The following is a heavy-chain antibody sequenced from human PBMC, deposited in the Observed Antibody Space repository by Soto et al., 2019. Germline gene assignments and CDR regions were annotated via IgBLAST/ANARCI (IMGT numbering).Heavy chain of an antibody. V-gene: IGHV4-30-4*01. D-gene: IGHD3-3*01. CDR1: GGSISSGDYY. J-gene: IGHJ6*02. Sequence: QVQLQESGPGLVKPSQTLSLTCTVSGGSISSGDYYWSWIRQPPGKGLEWIGYIYYSGSTYYNPYLKSRVTISVDTTKNQFSLKLSSVTAADTAVYYCARVWSGYPSYGMDVWGQGTTVTVSS. CDR3: ARVWSGYPSYGMDV. CDR2: IYYSGST.